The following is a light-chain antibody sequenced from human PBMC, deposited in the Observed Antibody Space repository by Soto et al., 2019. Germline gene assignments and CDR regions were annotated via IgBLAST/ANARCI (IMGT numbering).Light chain of an antibody. CDR2: GAS. CDR1: QSVRSN. Sequence: IVMTQSPATLSVSPGERATLSCRASQSVRSNLAWYQQKPCQAPRLLIYGASTRATGIPARFSGSGSGTEFTLTVSSLQSEDFAVYYCQQYNNWPPTFGLGTKVEIK. J-gene: IGKJ1*01. CDR3: QQYNNWPPT. V-gene: IGKV3-15*01.